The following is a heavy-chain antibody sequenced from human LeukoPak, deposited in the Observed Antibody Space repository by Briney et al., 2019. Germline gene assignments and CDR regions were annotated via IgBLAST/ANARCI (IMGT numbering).Heavy chain of an antibody. CDR1: GGSFSGYY. V-gene: IGHV4-34*01. CDR3: ASSDSSSWYTGFAY. D-gene: IGHD6-13*01. CDR2: INHSGST. J-gene: IGHJ4*02. Sequence: SETLSLTCAVYGGSFSGYYWSWIRQPPGKGLERIGEINHSGSTNYNPSLKSRVTISVDTSKNQFSLKLSSVTAADTAVYYCASSDSSSWYTGFAYWGQGTLVTVSS.